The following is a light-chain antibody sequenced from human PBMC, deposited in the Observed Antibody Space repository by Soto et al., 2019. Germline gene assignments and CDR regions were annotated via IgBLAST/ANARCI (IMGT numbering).Light chain of an antibody. J-gene: IGKJ5*01. CDR3: QQYAEVPPIT. CDR1: QDISNY. CDR2: EAS. V-gene: IGKV1-33*01. Sequence: DIQMTQSPSSLSASVGDRVTITCQASQDISNYLNWYQQTRGKAPKLLIYEASNLETGVPSRFSGSGSRTDFTLTISSLQPEDAATYYCQQYAEVPPITFGQGTRLDI.